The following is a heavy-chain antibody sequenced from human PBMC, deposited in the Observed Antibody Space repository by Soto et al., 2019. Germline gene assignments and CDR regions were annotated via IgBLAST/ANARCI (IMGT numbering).Heavy chain of an antibody. CDR2: IIPIFGTA. Sequence: QVQLVQSGAEVKKPGSSVKVSCAASGGTFSSYSINWVRQAPGQGLEWMGEIIPIFGTANYAQKFQGRVTITADESTSTAYMELSSLRSEDTAVFYCASASGRHSGGSDYGGQGTLVTVSS. J-gene: IGHJ4*02. CDR3: ASASGRHSGGSDY. D-gene: IGHD1-26*01. CDR1: GGTFSSYS. V-gene: IGHV1-69*01.